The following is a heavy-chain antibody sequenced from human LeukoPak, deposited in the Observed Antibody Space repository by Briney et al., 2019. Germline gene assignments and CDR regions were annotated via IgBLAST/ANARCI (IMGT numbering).Heavy chain of an antibody. J-gene: IGHJ5*02. Sequence: SETLSLTCTVSADSISSNNYYWGWIRQPPGKRLEWIGSIYYSGSTYYNPSLESRVTISVDTSKNQFSLKLSSVTAADTAVYYCARVAVVPANWFDPWGQGTLVTVSS. D-gene: IGHD2-2*01. V-gene: IGHV4-39*07. CDR1: ADSISSNNYY. CDR3: ARVAVVPANWFDP. CDR2: IYYSGST.